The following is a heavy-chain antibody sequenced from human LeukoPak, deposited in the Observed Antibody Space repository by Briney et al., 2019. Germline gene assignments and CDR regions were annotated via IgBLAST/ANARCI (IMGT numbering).Heavy chain of an antibody. J-gene: IGHJ6*03. V-gene: IGHV3-48*04. CDR2: ISSSSTI. CDR1: GFTFSSYS. D-gene: IGHD6-6*01. CDR3: ASPNPRIAARPYYYYYMDV. Sequence: PGGSLRLSCAAFGFTFSSYSMNWVRQAPGKGLEWVSYISSSSTIYYADSVKGRFTISRDNAKNSLYLQMNSLRAEDTAVYYCASPNPRIAARPYYYYYMDVWGKGTTVTVSS.